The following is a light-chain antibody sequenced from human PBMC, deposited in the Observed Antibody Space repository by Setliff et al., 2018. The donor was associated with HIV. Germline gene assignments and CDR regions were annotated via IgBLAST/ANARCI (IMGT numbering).Light chain of an antibody. CDR3: GSYTDSRIVV. V-gene: IGLV2-14*01. CDR1: SSDVGGYDL. J-gene: IGLJ2*01. CDR2: EVS. Sequence: SVLTQPASVSGSPGQSITISCNGTSSDVGGYDLVSWYQQHPGKVPKIMIYEVSNRPSGVSNRLSGSKSGNTASLTISGLQAEDEADYYCGSYTDSRIVVFGGGTKVTVL.